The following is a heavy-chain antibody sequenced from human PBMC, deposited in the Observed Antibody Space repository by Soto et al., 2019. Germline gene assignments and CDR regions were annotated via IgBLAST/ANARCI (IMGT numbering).Heavy chain of an antibody. V-gene: IGHV3-23*01. J-gene: IGHJ4*02. CDR3: GKDRALCTSTITNYWYWEL. D-gene: IGHD2-2*01. CDR2: ISGCGGNR. Sequence: WGSLRLSCAASGFMFTAYAMTWVRQAPGKGLEWLSDISGCGGNRYYEDSVRGRFTISRDDSKNILYLEMSSLRVDDTAIYYCGKDRALCTSTITNYWYWELWGQGTMVIVSS. CDR1: GFMFTAYA.